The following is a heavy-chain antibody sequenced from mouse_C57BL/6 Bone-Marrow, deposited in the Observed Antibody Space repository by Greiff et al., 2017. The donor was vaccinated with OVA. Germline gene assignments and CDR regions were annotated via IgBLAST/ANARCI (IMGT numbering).Heavy chain of an antibody. CDR2: IDPSDSST. J-gene: IGHJ2*01. CDR3: ARGYYGPFDY. Sequence: VQLQQPGAELVRPGPSVTLSCKASGYTFTSYWMHWVKQRPGQGLEWIGVIDPSDSSTNYTQKFKGNATLTVDTSSSTAYMQRSSLTSEDSAVYYCARGYYGPFDYWGQGTTLTVSS. CDR1: GYTFTSYW. D-gene: IGHD1-1*01. V-gene: IGHV1-59*01.